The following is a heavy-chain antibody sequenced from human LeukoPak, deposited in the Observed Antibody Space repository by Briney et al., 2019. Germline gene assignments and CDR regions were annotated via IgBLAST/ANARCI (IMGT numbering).Heavy chain of an antibody. CDR1: GGSINSADSF. CDR2: IFYSGST. CDR3: ARHRDLFRGYYSDY. D-gene: IGHD3-10*01. Sequence: SQTLSLTCTVSGGSINSADSFWSWIRQPPGKGLEWIGYIFYSGSTYYSPSLKSRVTISVDTSKNQFSLKLSSVTAADTAVYYCARHRDLFRGYYSDYWGQGTLVTVSS. V-gene: IGHV4-30-4*01. J-gene: IGHJ4*02.